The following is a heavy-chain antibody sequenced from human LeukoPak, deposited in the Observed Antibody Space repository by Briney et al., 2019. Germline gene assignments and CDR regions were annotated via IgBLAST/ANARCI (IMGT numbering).Heavy chain of an antibody. CDR2: MNPNSGNT. D-gene: IGHD2-2*02. V-gene: IGHV1-8*01. Sequence: ASVKVSCKASGYTFTSYDINWVRQATGQGLEWMGWMNPNSGNTGYAQKFQGRVTMTRNTSISTAYMELSSLRSEDTAVYYCARGGDIVVVPAVIPPKDYYYYYYMDVWGKGTTVTVSS. CDR3: ARGGDIVVVPAVIPPKDYYYYYYMDV. CDR1: GYTFTSYD. J-gene: IGHJ6*03.